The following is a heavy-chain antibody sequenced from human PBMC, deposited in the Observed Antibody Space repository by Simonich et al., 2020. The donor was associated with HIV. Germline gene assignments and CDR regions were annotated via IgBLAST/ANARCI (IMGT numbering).Heavy chain of an antibody. J-gene: IGHJ4*02. V-gene: IGHV4-59*01. D-gene: IGHD4-17*01. CDR1: GGSISRYY. CDR2: IFDNGFT. Sequence: QVQLQESGPGLVKPSETLSLTCTVSGGSISRYYWSWIRQPPGKGMEWIGYIFDNGFTNYTPSLKSRVTISVDTSKNQFSLKMTSVTAADTAVYYCARAPDYGANVYFDYWGQGTLVTVSS. CDR3: ARAPDYGANVYFDY.